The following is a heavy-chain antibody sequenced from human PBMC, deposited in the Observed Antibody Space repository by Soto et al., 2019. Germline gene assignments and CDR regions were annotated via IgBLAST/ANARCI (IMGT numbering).Heavy chain of an antibody. CDR3: ARVGSGSYYYPYDY. V-gene: IGHV1-18*01. CDR1: WYTLTSYG. J-gene: IGHJ4*02. CDR2: ISAYNGNT. Sequence: GASVKGSWNASWYTLTSYGISWVRQSPGQGLEWMGLISAYNGNTNYEQRLQGRVTMTTDTSTSTAYMELRSLRYEDTAVYYCARVGSGSYYYPYDYRGQGTLVTVS. D-gene: IGHD1-26*01.